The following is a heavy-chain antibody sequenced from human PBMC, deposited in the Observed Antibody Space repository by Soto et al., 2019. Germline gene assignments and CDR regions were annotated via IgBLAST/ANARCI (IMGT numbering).Heavy chain of an antibody. CDR1: GFTFTRYS. CDR2: ISSTTNYI. V-gene: IGHV3-21*06. CDR3: ARESEDLTSNFDY. Sequence: GGSLRLSCAATGFTFTRYSMNWVRQAPGKGLEWVSSISSTTNYIYYGDSMKGRFTISRDNAKNSLYLEMNSLRAEDTAVYYCARESEDLTSNFDYWGQGTLVTVSS. J-gene: IGHJ4*02.